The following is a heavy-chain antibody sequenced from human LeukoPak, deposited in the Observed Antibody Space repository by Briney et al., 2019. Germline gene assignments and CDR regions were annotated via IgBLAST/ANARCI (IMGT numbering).Heavy chain of an antibody. V-gene: IGHV3-21*01. D-gene: IGHD6-13*01. J-gene: IGHJ4*02. CDR2: ITATGAAT. CDR3: TRGPPTGYSTSWNSYYFDY. Sequence: GGSLRLSCAASGFTFSNYWMHWVRQAPGKGLEWVASITATGAATYYADSVQGRFTVSRDNARDSMSLQMNSLRAGDTAVYYCTRGPPTGYSTSWNSYYFDYWGQGTLVTVSS. CDR1: GFTFSNYW.